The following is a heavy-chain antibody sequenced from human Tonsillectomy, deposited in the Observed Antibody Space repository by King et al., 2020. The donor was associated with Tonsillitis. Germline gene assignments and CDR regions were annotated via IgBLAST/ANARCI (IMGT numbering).Heavy chain of an antibody. V-gene: IGHV3-21*01. CDR1: GFTFSSYS. CDR2: ISSSSSYI. J-gene: IGHJ4*02. CDR3: ARELHCSSTSCYGGY. D-gene: IGHD2-2*01. Sequence: VQLVESGGGLVKPGGSLRLSCAASGFTFSSYSMNWFRQAPGKGLEWVSSISSSSSYIYYADSVKGRFTISRDNAKNSLYLQMNSLRAEDTAVYYCARELHCSSTSCYGGYWGQGTLVTVSS.